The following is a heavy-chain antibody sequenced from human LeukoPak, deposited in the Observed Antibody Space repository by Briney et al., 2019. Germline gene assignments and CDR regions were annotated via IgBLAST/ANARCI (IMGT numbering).Heavy chain of an antibody. V-gene: IGHV3-23*01. D-gene: IGHD1-26*01. J-gene: IGHJ4*02. CDR2: ISGSGGST. Sequence: TGGSLRLSCAASGSTFTSYAMSWVRQAPGKGLEWVSSISGSGGSTHYADSVKGRFTISRDNSKNTLYLQMNSLRAEDTAVYYCAKEVGHFDYWGQGTLVTVSS. CDR1: GSTFTSYA. CDR3: AKEVGHFDY.